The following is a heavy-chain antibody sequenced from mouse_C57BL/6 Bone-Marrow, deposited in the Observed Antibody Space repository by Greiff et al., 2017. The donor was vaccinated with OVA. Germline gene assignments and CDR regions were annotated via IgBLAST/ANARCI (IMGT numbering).Heavy chain of an antibody. J-gene: IGHJ3*01. V-gene: IGHV14-4*01. Sequence: EVQLQQSGAELVRPGASVKLSCTASGFNIKDDYMNWVKQRPEKGLEWIGWIDPENGGTEYDSKFKGKATITADTSSNTAYLQLSSLTSEDTAVDYCTTFGNYEGAWFAYWGQGTLVTVSA. CDR3: TTFGNYEGAWFAY. CDR2: IDPENGGT. CDR1: GFNIKDDY. D-gene: IGHD2-1*01.